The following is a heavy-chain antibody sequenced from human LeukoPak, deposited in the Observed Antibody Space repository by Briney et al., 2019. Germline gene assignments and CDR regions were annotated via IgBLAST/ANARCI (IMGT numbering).Heavy chain of an antibody. Sequence: ASVKVSCKASGYTFIAYYMHWVRQAPGQGLEWMGGIIPIFGTANYAQKFQGRVTITADESTSTAYMELSSLRSEDTAVYYCARDDIVVVPAAMPNYYYYYGMDVWGQGTTVTVSS. J-gene: IGHJ6*02. D-gene: IGHD2-2*01. CDR1: GYTFIAYY. CDR3: ARDDIVVVPAAMPNYYYYYGMDV. CDR2: IIPIFGTA. V-gene: IGHV1-69*13.